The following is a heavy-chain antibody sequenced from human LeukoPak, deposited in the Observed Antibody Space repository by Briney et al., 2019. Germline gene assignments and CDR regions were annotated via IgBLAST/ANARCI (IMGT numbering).Heavy chain of an antibody. CDR2: IYYSGST. V-gene: IGHV4-59*01. D-gene: IGHD2-2*02. CDR1: GGSISSYY. J-gene: IGHJ4*02. CDR3: ASGGYCSSTSCYSDY. Sequence: SETLSLTCTVSGGSISSYYWSWIRQPPGKGLEWSGYIYYSGSTNYNPSLKSRVTISVDTSKTQFSLKLSSVTAADTAVYYCASGGYCSSTSCYSDYWGQGTLVTVSS.